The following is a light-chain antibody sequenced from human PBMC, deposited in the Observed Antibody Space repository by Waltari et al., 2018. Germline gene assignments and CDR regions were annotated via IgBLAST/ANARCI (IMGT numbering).Light chain of an antibody. CDR3: QQTYSAPLT. CDR1: QSISWF. J-gene: IGKJ4*01. V-gene: IGKV1-39*01. Sequence: DIQMTQSPSSLSASVGDRVTFICRASQSISWFLNWYQQKPGMAPKLLIHGASNLQSGVPSRFSGSGSGTDFTLTINSLQPADFATYYCQQTYSAPLTFGGGTKVEIK. CDR2: GAS.